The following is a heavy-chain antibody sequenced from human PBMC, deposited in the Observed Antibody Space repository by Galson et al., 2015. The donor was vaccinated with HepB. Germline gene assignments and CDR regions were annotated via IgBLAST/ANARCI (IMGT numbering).Heavy chain of an antibody. CDR1: GFTFSSYS. D-gene: IGHD6-19*01. CDR3: AREAVAGNYYYYGMDV. Sequence: SLRLSCAASGFTFSSYSMNWVRQAPGKGLEWVSSISSSSSYIYYADSVKGRFTISRDNAKNSLYLQMNSLRAEDTAVYYCAREAVAGNYYYYGMDVWGQGTTVTVSS. J-gene: IGHJ6*02. CDR2: ISSSSSYI. V-gene: IGHV3-21*01.